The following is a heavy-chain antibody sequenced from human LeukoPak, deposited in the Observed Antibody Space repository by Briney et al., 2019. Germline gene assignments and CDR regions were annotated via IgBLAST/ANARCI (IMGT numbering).Heavy chain of an antibody. CDR2: ISSSSSTI. J-gene: IGHJ4*02. CDR3: ARDHYDSSGYYYVFDY. D-gene: IGHD3-22*01. CDR1: GFTFSSYS. Sequence: GGSLGLSCAASGFTFSSYSMNWVRQAPGKGLEWVSYISSSSSTIYYADSVKGRFTISRDNAKNSLYLQMNSLRAEDTAVYYCARDHYDSSGYYYVFDYWGQGTLVTVSS. V-gene: IGHV3-48*04.